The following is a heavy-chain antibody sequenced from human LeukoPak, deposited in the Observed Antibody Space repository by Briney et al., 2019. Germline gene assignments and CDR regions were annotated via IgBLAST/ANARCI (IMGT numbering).Heavy chain of an antibody. D-gene: IGHD3-22*01. CDR3: AGNTYYHDSSGYYYFDY. CDR1: GFTVSSSN. J-gene: IGHJ4*02. Sequence: GGSLRLSCSASGFTVSSSNMNWVRQAPGKGLEWVSVIYSGGSTYYADSVKGRFTISRDNSKDTLYLQMNSLRAEDTAVYYCAGNTYYHDSSGYYYFDYWGQGTLVTVSS. CDR2: IYSGGST. V-gene: IGHV3-53*01.